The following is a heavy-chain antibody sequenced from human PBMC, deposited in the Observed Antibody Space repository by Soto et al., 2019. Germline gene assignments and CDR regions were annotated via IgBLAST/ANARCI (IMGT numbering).Heavy chain of an antibody. Sequence: GGSLRLSCAASGFTFSNAWMSWVRQAPGKGLECVGRIKSKTDGGTTDYAAPVKGRFTISRDDSKNTLYRQMNSLKTEDTAVYYCTTTKKYYYGSGSYGGGFDYWGQGTLVTVSS. CDR3: TTTKKYYYGSGSYGGGFDY. J-gene: IGHJ4*02. CDR1: GFTFSNAW. CDR2: IKSKTDGGTT. V-gene: IGHV3-15*01. D-gene: IGHD3-10*01.